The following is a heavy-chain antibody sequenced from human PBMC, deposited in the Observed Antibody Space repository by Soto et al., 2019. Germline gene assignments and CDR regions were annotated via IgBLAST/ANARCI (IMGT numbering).Heavy chain of an antibody. CDR3: SKLRDFFGPTCGNLGY. J-gene: IGHJ4*02. V-gene: IGHV3-23*01. CDR2: ISGGGDTT. Sequence: EVQLLESGGGLVQPGGSLRLTCAASGFTFSSYGISWIRLSPGKGLEWVSVISGGGDTTYYTPSVKGRFTISRDDFKNTLYLQKNSPRTEDTAKILLSKLRDFFGPTCGNLGYWGPGTLVTVSS. CDR1: GFTFSSYG. D-gene: IGHD3-3*01.